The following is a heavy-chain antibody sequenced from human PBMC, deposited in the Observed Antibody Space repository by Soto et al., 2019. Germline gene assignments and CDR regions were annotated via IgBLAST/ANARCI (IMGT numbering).Heavy chain of an antibody. CDR1: GFIFNSYG. Sequence: QVHLVESGGGVVLPARSLRLSCVASGFIFNSYGFHWVRQAPGRGLEWVAAISYDGNDKNYADSVKGRFTISRDNSNNTLFLQMDSLKPEDTALYYCARDAEYSSAFDYWGQGSLVTVSS. D-gene: IGHD6-6*01. CDR2: ISYDGNDK. CDR3: ARDAEYSSAFDY. V-gene: IGHV3-30-3*01. J-gene: IGHJ4*02.